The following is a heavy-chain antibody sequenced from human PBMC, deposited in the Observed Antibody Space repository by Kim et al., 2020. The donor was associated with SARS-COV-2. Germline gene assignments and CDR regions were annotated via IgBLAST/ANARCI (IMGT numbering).Heavy chain of an antibody. Sequence: SETLSLTCTVSGGSISSGGYYWSWIRQHPGKGLEWIGYIYNSGSTYYNPSLKSRVIISVDTSKNHFSLKLSSVTAADTAVYYCARDFGRFDWLFFSGENYDGFEIWGQGTMVTVSS. CDR3: ARDFGRFDWLFFSGENYDGFEI. CDR1: GGSISSGGYY. V-gene: IGHV4-31*02. J-gene: IGHJ3*02. CDR2: IYNSGST. D-gene: IGHD3-9*01.